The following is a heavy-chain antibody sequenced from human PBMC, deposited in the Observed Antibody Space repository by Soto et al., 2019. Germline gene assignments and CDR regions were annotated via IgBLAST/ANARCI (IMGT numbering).Heavy chain of an antibody. J-gene: IGHJ4*02. CDR1: GGSISSGNFY. V-gene: IGHV4-30-4*01. CDR2: IYFSGST. CDR3: AHDSHGGNTYFDL. Sequence: SETLSLTCTVSGGSISSGNFYWSWIRQPPGKGLEWIGYIYFSGSTSYSPSLKSRLTISLNTSNNQFSLKLTSATSEDTAVYYCAHDSHGGNTYFDLWGQGALVTVSS. D-gene: IGHD1-26*01.